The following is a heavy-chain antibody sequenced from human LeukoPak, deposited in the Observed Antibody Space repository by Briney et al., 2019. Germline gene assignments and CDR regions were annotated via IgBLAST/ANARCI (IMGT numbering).Heavy chain of an antibody. V-gene: IGHV1-2*02. Sequence: ASVKVSCKASGYTFSDYYLHWVRQAPGQGLEWMGWINPNSDATNYAQKFQGRVTMTRDTSISTAYMELSRLRSDDTAVYYCARDILTGYYKFFYYYYYMDVWGKGTTVTVSS. CDR2: INPNSDAT. J-gene: IGHJ6*03. CDR1: GYTFSDYY. D-gene: IGHD3-9*01. CDR3: ARDILTGYYKFFYYYYYMDV.